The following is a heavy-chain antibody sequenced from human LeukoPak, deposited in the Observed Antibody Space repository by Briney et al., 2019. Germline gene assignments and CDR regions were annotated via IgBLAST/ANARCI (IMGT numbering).Heavy chain of an antibody. CDR2: INPNSGGT. D-gene: IGHD5-12*01. V-gene: IGHV1-2*06. Sequence: ASVKVSCKASGYTFTGYYMHWVRQAPGQGLEWMGRINPNSGGTNYAQKFQGRVTITTDESTSTAYMELSSLRSEDTAVYYCASANGYSGYDPLPYFDYWGQGTLVTVSS. CDR1: GYTFTGYY. J-gene: IGHJ4*02. CDR3: ASANGYSGYDPLPYFDY.